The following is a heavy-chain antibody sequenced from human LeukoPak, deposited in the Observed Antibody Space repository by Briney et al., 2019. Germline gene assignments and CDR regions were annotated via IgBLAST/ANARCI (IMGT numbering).Heavy chain of an antibody. CDR1: GFTFGSYS. CDR2: ISSSSSYI. Sequence: PGGSLRLSCAASGFTFGSYSMNWVRQAPGKGLEWVSSISSSSSYIYYADSVKGRFTTSRDNAKNTLFLQMNRLRAEDTAVYYCARDRVLCTSCYKGSWFDPWGQGTLVTVSS. V-gene: IGHV3-21*01. D-gene: IGHD2-2*02. J-gene: IGHJ5*02. CDR3: ARDRVLCTSCYKGSWFDP.